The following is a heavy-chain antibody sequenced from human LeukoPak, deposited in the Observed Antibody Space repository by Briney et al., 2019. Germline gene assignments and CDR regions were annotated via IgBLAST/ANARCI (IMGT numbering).Heavy chain of an antibody. CDR1: GDSVSSNSVA. Sequence: LQTLSLTCAISGDSVSSNSVAWNWIRQSPSRGLEWLGRTYYRSKWYNDYAVSVKSRITINPDTSKNQFSLQLNSVTPEDTAVYYCAREATSGSSQIDYWGRGTLVTFSS. V-gene: IGHV6-1*01. CDR3: AREATSGSSQIDY. CDR2: TYYRSKWYN. D-gene: IGHD1-26*01. J-gene: IGHJ4*02.